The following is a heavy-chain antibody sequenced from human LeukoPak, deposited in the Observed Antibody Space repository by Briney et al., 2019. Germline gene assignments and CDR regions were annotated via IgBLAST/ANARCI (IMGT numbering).Heavy chain of an antibody. J-gene: IGHJ5*02. CDR2: IIPIFGTA. Sequence: ASVKVSCKASGYTFTSYGISWVRQAPGQGLEWMGGIIPIFGTANYAQKFQGRVTITADKSTSTAYMELSSLRFEDTAVYYCARVSCSSTSCYYSWFDPWGQGTLVTVSS. V-gene: IGHV1-69*06. CDR3: ARVSCSSTSCYYSWFDP. CDR1: GYTFTSYG. D-gene: IGHD2-2*01.